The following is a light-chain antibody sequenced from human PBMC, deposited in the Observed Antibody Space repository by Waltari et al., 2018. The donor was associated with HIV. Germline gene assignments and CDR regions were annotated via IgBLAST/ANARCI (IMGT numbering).Light chain of an antibody. CDR1: SLNLGNDY. CDR3: GTWDTSLSGGV. J-gene: IGLJ3*02. V-gene: IGLV1-51*01. Sequence: QSVLTQPPSVSAAPGQKVPISCSVSSLNLGNDYVSWYQHLPGAAPKLLIYDNDKRPSGIPDLFSGSKSGTSATLGITGLQTGDEADYYCGTWDTSLSGGVFGGGTKLTVL. CDR2: DND.